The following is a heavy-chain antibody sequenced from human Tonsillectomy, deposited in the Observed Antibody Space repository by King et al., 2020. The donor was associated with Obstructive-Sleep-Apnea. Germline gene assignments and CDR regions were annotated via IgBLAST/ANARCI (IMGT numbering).Heavy chain of an antibody. V-gene: IGHV3-64D*06. J-gene: IGHJ5*02. CDR3: VKDGTLGWYGSFDP. CDR1: EFTFSIFA. Sequence: VQLVESGGGLVQPGGSLRLSCSASEFTFSIFAMHWVRQAPGKGLEYVSGTSSDGTSTYYAASVKGRFTISRDNSKNTLYLHMSSLRGDDTAVYYCVKDGTLGWYGSFDPWGQGTLVTVSS. CDR2: TSSDGTST. D-gene: IGHD6-19*01.